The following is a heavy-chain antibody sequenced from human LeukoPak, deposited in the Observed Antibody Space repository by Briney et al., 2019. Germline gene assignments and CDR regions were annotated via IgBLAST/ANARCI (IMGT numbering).Heavy chain of an antibody. CDR3: AREAHFMVRGVIIRRDGLDV. Sequence: GGSLRLSCAASGFTLSSNYMSWVRQAPGKGVEWVANIKQDGSEKYYVDSVKGRFITSRDNAKNSLYLQINSLRVEDTAVYYCAREAHFMVRGVIIRRDGLDVWGKGTTVTVSS. V-gene: IGHV3-7*03. J-gene: IGHJ6*04. D-gene: IGHD3-10*01. CDR1: GFTLSSNY. CDR2: IKQDGSEK.